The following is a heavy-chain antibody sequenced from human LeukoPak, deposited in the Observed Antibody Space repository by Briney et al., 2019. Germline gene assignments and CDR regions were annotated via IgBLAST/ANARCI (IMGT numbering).Heavy chain of an antibody. Sequence: GRSLRLSCAASGFTFSSYGMHWVRQAPGKGLEWVAVISYDGSNKYYADSVKGRFTISRDNSKNTLYLQMNSLRAEDTAVYYCASSARGVLMVYALPGWGQGTLVTVSS. V-gene: IGHV3-30*03. J-gene: IGHJ4*02. CDR2: ISYDGSNK. CDR1: GFTFSSYG. CDR3: ASSARGVLMVYALPG. D-gene: IGHD2-8*01.